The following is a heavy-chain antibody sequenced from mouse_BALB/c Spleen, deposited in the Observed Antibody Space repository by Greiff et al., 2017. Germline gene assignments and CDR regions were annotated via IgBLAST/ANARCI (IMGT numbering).Heavy chain of an antibody. J-gene: IGHJ3*01. D-gene: IGHD1-1*02. CDR2: ISDGGSYT. CDR3: ATGILSKSPFAD. CDR1: GFTFSDYS. Sequence: EVKLVESGGGLVKPGGSLKLSCAASGFTFSDYSMYWVRQTPEKRLEWVATISDGGSYTYYPDSVKGRFTISRDNAKNNLYLQMSSLKSEDTAMYYCATGILSKSPFADWGQGTLVTVSA. V-gene: IGHV5-4*02.